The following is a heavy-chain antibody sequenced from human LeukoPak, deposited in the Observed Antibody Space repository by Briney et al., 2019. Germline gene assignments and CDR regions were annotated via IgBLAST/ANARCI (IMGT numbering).Heavy chain of an antibody. CDR2: ISWNSGSI. Sequence: GGSLRLSCAASGFTFYDYAMHWVRQATGKGLEGVSGISWNSGSIVYADSVKGRFTISRDNAKNSLYLQMNSLRAEDTALYYCAKDFAFGSSWYSGFDLWGRGTLVTVSS. CDR3: AKDFAFGSSWYSGFDL. CDR1: GFTFYDYA. V-gene: IGHV3-9*01. J-gene: IGHJ2*01. D-gene: IGHD6-13*01.